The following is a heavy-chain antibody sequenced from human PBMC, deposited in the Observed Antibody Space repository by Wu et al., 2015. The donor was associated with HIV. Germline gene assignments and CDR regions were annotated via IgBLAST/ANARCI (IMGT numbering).Heavy chain of an antibody. Sequence: QVKVVQSGAEVRKPGASVKVACKTSGYTFSSYGISWMRQAPGQGLEWMGWVSPYNGDTLYTQKFQGRVTMTTDTSTTTVYMDLRSLKSDDTAVYYCARAPGLSSSWYVPADAFDVWGQGTMVTVSS. J-gene: IGHJ3*01. CDR2: VSPYNGDT. CDR1: GYTFSSYG. D-gene: IGHD6-13*01. CDR3: ARAPGLSSSWYVPADAFDV. V-gene: IGHV1-18*01.